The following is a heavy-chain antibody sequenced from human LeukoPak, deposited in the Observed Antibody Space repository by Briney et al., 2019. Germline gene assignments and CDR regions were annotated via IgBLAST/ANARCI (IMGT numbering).Heavy chain of an antibody. Sequence: GGSLRLSCAASGFTFTTYWTHWVRQAPGKGLVWVSHINSGGSITSYADSVKGRFTISRDNAKNTLYLQMNSLRAEDTAVYYCARDAVDTANAVWGQGTTVTVSS. D-gene: IGHD5-18*01. CDR2: INSGGSIT. CDR1: GFTFTTYW. CDR3: ARDAVDTANAV. V-gene: IGHV3-74*01. J-gene: IGHJ6*02.